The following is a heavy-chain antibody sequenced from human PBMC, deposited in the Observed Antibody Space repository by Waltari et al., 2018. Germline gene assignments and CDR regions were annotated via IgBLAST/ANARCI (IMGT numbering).Heavy chain of an antibody. CDR2: IRSDGSNI. D-gene: IGHD6-13*01. CDR1: GFTFSTSG. CDR3: ATYSASRGFNY. V-gene: IGHV3-30*02. Sequence: QVQLVESGGGVVQPGESLRRSCAASGFTFSTSGVHWGRQAPGKGLEWVAYIRSDGSNINYADSVKGRFTISRDNSKNTLYLQMNSLRAEDTAVYYCATYSASRGFNYWGQGTLVTVSS. J-gene: IGHJ4*02.